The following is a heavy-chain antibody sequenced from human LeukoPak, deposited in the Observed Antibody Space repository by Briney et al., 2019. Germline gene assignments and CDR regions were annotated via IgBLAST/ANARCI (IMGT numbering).Heavy chain of an antibody. V-gene: IGHV3-23*01. J-gene: IGHJ4*02. CDR2: ISGSGSNT. CDR3: AKDLHLYYDLWSGYLPDY. D-gene: IGHD3-3*01. Sequence: GGSLRPSCAASGFTFSSNAMTWVRQAPGKGLQWVSTISGSGSNTYYADSVKGRFTVSRDNSKNTLYLQMNSLRAEDTAVYYCAKDLHLYYDLWSGYLPDYWGQGTLVTVSS. CDR1: GFTFSSNA.